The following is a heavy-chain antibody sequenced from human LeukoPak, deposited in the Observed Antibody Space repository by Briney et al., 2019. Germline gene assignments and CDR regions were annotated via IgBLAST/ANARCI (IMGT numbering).Heavy chain of an antibody. CDR3: ARGWVHYQPLDY. CDR2: ISYSGSA. J-gene: IGHJ4*02. D-gene: IGHD2-2*01. V-gene: IGHV4-31*03. CDR1: SALISTEGYC. Sequence: PSETLSLTCTVVSALISTEGYCWSWIRQYPEKGLEWIGCISYSGSAYYNPSLRSRVSISLDTSENQFSLKLTSVTAADTAVYYCARGWVHYQPLDYWGQGDLVIVSS.